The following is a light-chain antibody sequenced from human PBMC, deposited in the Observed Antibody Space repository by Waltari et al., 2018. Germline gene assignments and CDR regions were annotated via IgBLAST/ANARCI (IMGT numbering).Light chain of an antibody. V-gene: IGLV2-23*02. J-gene: IGLJ3*02. CDR2: EVT. CDR1: NSDVGNYNL. CDR3: CSYAGSTTSVM. Sequence: QSALTQPASVSGSPGQSITISCTGINSDVGNYNLVSWYQHHPGKAPKVMIYEVTKRLSGVSNRFSGSKSGNPASLTISGLQAEDEADYYGCSYAGSTTSVMFGGGTKLTVL.